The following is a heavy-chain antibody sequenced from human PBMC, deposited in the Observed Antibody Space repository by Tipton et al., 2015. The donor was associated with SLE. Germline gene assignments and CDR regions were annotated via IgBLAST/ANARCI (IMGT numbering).Heavy chain of an antibody. CDR3: ARDHEAQGYCDL. J-gene: IGHJ2*01. Sequence: SLRLSCAVSRGSITSTNWWNWVRQSPGKGLEWIGEIYYGGNTNYNPSLKSRVTISVDKSKEEISLTLTSVTAADTAVYYCARDHEAQGYCDLWGRGTLVTVSS. V-gene: IGHV4-4*02. CDR1: RGSITSTNW. CDR2: IYYGGNT.